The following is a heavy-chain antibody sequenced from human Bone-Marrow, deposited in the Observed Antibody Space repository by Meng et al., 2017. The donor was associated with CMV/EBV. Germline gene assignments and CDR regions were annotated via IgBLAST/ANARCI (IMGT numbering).Heavy chain of an antibody. CDR1: GYTFTSYG. Sequence: ASVKVSCKASGYTFTSYGISWVRQAPGQGLEWMGWISAYNGNTNYAQKLQGRVTITTDESTSTAYMELSSLRSEDTAVYYCARLPDTSHYYYYGMDVWGQGTTVTVSS. V-gene: IGHV1-18*01. D-gene: IGHD5-18*01. CDR3: ARLPDTSHYYYYGMDV. CDR2: ISAYNGNT. J-gene: IGHJ6*02.